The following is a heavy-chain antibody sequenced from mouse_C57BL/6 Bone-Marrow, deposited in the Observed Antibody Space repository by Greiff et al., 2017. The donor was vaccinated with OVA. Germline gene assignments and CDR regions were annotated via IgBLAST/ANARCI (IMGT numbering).Heavy chain of an antibody. V-gene: IGHV1-15*01. CDR1: GYTFTDYE. J-gene: IGHJ3*01. CDR3: TRESYDGYYPWFAY. D-gene: IGHD2-3*01. Sequence: VQLQQSGAELVRPGASVTLSCKASGYTFTDYEMHWVKQTPVHGLEWIGAIDPETGGTAYNQKFKGKAILTADKSSSTAYMELRSLTSEDSAVYYCTRESYDGYYPWFAYWGQGTLVTVSA. CDR2: IDPETGGT.